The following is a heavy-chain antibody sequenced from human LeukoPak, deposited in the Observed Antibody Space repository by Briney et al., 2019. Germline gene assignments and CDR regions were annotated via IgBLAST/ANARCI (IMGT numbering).Heavy chain of an antibody. V-gene: IGHV3-23*01. CDR2: ISPRGDIT. Sequence: GGTLRLSCAASGFTFSSYGMSWVRQAPGKGLEWVSGISPRGDITYYKDSVRGRFTISRDNFKNTVSLQLNSLRAEDTAMYYCAKDDDWGRFNHWGQGTLVTVSS. CDR1: GFTFSSYG. CDR3: AKDDDWGRFNH. D-gene: IGHD3-16*01. J-gene: IGHJ1*01.